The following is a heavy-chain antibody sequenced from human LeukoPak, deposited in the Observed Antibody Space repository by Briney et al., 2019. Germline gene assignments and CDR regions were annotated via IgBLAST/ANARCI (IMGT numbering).Heavy chain of an antibody. V-gene: IGHV4-39*02. CDR1: GGSISSSSYY. Sequence: SETLSLTCTVSGGSISSSSYYWGWIRQPPGKGLEWIGSIYYTGSTYYNPSLKSRVTISVDTSKNQFSLKVSSVTATDTAVYYCARDLILYYGSGSYYADSANWGQGTLVTVSS. J-gene: IGHJ4*02. CDR3: ARDLILYYGSGSYYADSAN. D-gene: IGHD3-10*01. CDR2: IYYTGST.